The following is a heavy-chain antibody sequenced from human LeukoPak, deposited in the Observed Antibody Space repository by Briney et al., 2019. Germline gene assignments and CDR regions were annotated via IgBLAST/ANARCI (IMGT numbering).Heavy chain of an antibody. CDR1: GFTFSSYA. CDR2: ISGSGGST. D-gene: IGHD3-22*01. J-gene: IGHJ4*02. CDR3: AKDLPSMIVVVIVD. V-gene: IGHV3-23*01. Sequence: GGSLRLSCAASGFTFSSYAMSWVRQAPGKGLEWVSAISGSGGSTYYADPVKGRFTISRDNSKNTLYLQMNNLRDEDTDVYYCAKDLPSMIVVVIVDWGQGTLVTVSS.